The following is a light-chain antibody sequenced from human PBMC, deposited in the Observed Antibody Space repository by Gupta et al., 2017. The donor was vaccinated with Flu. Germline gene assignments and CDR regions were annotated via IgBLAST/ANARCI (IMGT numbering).Light chain of an antibody. CDR3: QQYDNLLMYT. Sequence: DIQMTPSPSSLSASVGDRVTITCQASQDISNYLNWYQQKPGKAPKLLTYDASNLETGVPSRFSGSGSGTEFTFTISSLQPEDIATYYCQQYDNLLMYTFGQGTKLEIK. CDR2: DAS. J-gene: IGKJ2*01. CDR1: QDISNY. V-gene: IGKV1-33*01.